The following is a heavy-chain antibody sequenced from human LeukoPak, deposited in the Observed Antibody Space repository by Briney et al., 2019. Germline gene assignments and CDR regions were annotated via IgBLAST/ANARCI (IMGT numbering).Heavy chain of an antibody. D-gene: IGHD6-19*01. CDR1: GFTFDSYA. CDR3: ARDPPFSSGWSQNHFDH. J-gene: IGHJ4*02. V-gene: IGHV3-30*04. Sequence: PGGSLRLSCAPSGFTFDSYAMHWVRQAPGKGLEWVALIADDGGNQNYADSVKGRFTISRDNAKNMLYLQMNSLRPEDTAVYYCARDPPFSSGWSQNHFDHWGRGTLVSVSS. CDR2: IADDGGNQ.